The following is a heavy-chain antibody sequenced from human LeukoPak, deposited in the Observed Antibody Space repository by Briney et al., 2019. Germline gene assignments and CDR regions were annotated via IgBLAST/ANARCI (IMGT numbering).Heavy chain of an antibody. J-gene: IGHJ5*02. Sequence: SETLSLTCNVSGGYIITSDHYWGWIRQPPGKGLEWIGSIYYTGSTSTNPFFKSRVTLSVDTSKNQFSLNLTSVTAADTAVYYCARERYYYGGKTWFDPWGQGTLVTVSS. V-gene: IGHV4-39*07. CDR1: GGYIITSDHY. D-gene: IGHD4-23*01. CDR2: IYYTGST. CDR3: ARERYYYGGKTWFDP.